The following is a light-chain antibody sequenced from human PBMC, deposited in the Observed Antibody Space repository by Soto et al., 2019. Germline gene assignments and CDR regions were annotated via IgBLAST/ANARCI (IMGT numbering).Light chain of an antibody. CDR3: QQYGSSPPFT. CDR1: QSVSSSY. Sequence: EIGLTQSPGTLSLSPGERATLSCRASQSVSSSYLAWYQQKPGQAPRLLIYGASSRATGIPDRFSGSGSGTDYTLTISRLEPEDFAVYYCQQYGSSPPFTFGPGTKVAIK. J-gene: IGKJ3*01. V-gene: IGKV3-20*01. CDR2: GAS.